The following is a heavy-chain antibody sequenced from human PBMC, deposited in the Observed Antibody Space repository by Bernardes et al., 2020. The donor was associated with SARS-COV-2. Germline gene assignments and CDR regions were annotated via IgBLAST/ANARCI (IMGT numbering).Heavy chain of an antibody. D-gene: IGHD6-19*01. J-gene: IGHJ4*02. CDR3: ARDSGWYLGGINYSLDY. Sequence: ASVKVSCKASGYTFTSYGITWVRQAPGQGLDWLGLISAYDADKQYAQMLQGRVTLTTDTSPTTVYMELRSLRSDDTAMYYCARDSGWYLGGINYSLDYWGQG. CDR2: ISAYDADK. CDR1: GYTFTSYG. V-gene: IGHV1-18*01.